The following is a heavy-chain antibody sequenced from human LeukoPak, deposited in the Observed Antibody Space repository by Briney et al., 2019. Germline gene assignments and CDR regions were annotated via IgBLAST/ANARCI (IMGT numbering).Heavy chain of an antibody. CDR3: ARSSIIAAAGPYYFDY. V-gene: IGHV1-24*01. D-gene: IGHD6-13*01. CDR1: GYTLTELS. Sequence: GASVKVSCKFSGYTLTELSLDWVRQPPGKGLEWMGGFDPEDGETIYAQKFQGRVTMSEDTSTDTAYMELSSLRSDDTAVYYCARSSIIAAAGPYYFDYWGQGTLVTVSS. CDR2: FDPEDGET. J-gene: IGHJ4*02.